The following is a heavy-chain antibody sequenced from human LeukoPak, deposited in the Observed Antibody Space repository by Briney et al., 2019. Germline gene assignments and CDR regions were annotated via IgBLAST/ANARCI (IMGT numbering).Heavy chain of an antibody. V-gene: IGHV3-23*01. CDR2: ISGSGGST. J-gene: IGHJ5*02. Sequence: PGGSLRLSCAASGFTFSSYAMSWVRQAPGKGLEWVSAISGSGGSTYYADSVKGRFTISRDNSKNTLYLQMNNLRAEDTAVYYCAKDPDYSNFADNWFDPWGQGTLVTVSS. D-gene: IGHD4-11*01. CDR1: GFTFSSYA. CDR3: AKDPDYSNFADNWFDP.